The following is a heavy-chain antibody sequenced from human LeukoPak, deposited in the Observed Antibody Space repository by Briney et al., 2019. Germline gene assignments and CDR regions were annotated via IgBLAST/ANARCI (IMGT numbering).Heavy chain of an antibody. CDR2: ISPYNGNT. J-gene: IGHJ4*02. V-gene: IGHV1-18*01. Sequence: GASVKVSCKASGYTFNTYGITWVRQAPGQGLEWMGWISPYNGNTNYAQKFQGRVTLTTDTSTSTAYMELGSLRSDDTAVYYCARDRVSLLGLTNGVDYWGQGTLVTVSS. D-gene: IGHD1-7*01. CDR1: GYTFNTYG. CDR3: ARDRVSLLGLTNGVDY.